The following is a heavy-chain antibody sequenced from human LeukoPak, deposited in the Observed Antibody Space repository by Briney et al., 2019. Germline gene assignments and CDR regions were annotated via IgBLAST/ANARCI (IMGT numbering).Heavy chain of an antibody. CDR2: IYYSGST. V-gene: IGHV4-39*01. D-gene: IGHD2-21*02. CDR3: ARLYCGGDCYSDY. CDR1: GGSISSSNYY. J-gene: IGHJ4*02. Sequence: SETLSLTCTVSGGSISSSNYYWGWIRQPPGKGLEWIGSIYYSGSTYYNPSLKSRITISVDTSKNRFSLKLSSVTAADTAVFYCARLYCGGDCYSDYWGQGILVTVSS.